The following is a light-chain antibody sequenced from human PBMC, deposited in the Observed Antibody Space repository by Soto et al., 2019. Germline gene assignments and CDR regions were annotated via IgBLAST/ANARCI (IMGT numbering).Light chain of an antibody. CDR3: CSYAGSTTYV. J-gene: IGLJ1*01. Sequence: QSALTQPASASGSPRQWITISCTGTSSDVGSYDVFSCYQHQRGKAHKLIIYDVSKRPSVPSSRFSGYKSGNTASLTISGLQAEDEADYCGCSYAGSTTYVFGAGTKVTVL. V-gene: IGLV2-23*02. CDR1: SSDVGSYDV. CDR2: DVS.